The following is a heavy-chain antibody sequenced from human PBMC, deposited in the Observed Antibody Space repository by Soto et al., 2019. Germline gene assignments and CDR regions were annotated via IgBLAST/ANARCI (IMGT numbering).Heavy chain of an antibody. J-gene: IGHJ4*02. CDR3: ARVGYYYDSSGYYLSFDY. D-gene: IGHD3-22*01. CDR2: MNPNSGNT. CDR1: GYTFTSYD. V-gene: IGHV1-8*01. Sequence: ASVKVSCKASGYTFTSYDIKWVRQATGQGLEWMGWMNPNSGNTGYAQKFQGRVTMTRNTSISTAYMELSSLRSEDTAVYYCARVGYYYDSSGYYLSFDYWGQGTLVTVSS.